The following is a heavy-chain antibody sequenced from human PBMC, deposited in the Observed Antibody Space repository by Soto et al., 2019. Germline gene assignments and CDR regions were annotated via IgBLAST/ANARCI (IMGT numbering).Heavy chain of an antibody. CDR2: INHSGST. J-gene: IGHJ6*02. Sequence: SETLSLTFAVYGASFSGYYWSWIRQPPGQGLEWIGEINHSGSTNYNPSLKSRVTISVDTSKNQFSLKLSSVTAADTAVYYCARRKGTVTKTVYYYGMDVWGQGTTVT. CDR1: GASFSGYY. D-gene: IGHD4-17*01. V-gene: IGHV4-34*01. CDR3: ARRKGTVTKTVYYYGMDV.